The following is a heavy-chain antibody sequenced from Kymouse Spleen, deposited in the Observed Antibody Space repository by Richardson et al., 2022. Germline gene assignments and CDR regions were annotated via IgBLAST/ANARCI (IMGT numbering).Heavy chain of an antibody. CDR3: ARDRAITMVRGVMGPLDY. Sequence: QVQLQQSGPGLVKPSQTLSLTCAISGDSVSSNSAAWNWIRQSPSRGLEWLGRTYYRSKWYNDYAVSVKSRITINPDTSKNQFSLQLNSVTPEDTAVYYCARDRAITMVRGVMGPLDYWGQGTLVTVSS. D-gene: IGHD3-10*01. J-gene: IGHJ4*02. CDR2: TYYRSKWYN. CDR1: GDSVSSNSAA. V-gene: IGHV6-1*01.